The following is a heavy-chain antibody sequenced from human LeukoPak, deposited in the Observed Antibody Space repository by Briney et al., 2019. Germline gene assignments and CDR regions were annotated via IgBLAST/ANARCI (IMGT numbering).Heavy chain of an antibody. CDR3: AREIDRDGYNYPDY. D-gene: IGHD5-24*01. J-gene: IGHJ4*02. V-gene: IGHV4-30-4*01. CDR2: IYYSGST. Sequence: SQTLSLTCTVSGGSISSGDYYWSWIRQPPGTGLEWIGYIYYSGSTYYNPSLKSRVTISVDTSKNQFSLKLSSVTAADTAVYYCAREIDRDGYNYPDYWGQGTLVTVSS. CDR1: GGSISSGDYY.